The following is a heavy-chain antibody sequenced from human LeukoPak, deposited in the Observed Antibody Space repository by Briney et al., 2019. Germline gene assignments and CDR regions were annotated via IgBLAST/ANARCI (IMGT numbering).Heavy chain of an antibody. Sequence: GGSLRLSCAASGFTFSSYDMHWVRQAPGKGQVWVSRISPDGSAANYADSVKGRFTISRDNAKNTVYLQMNNLRVEDAAVYYCAGIGYGWFDPWGQGTLVTVSS. CDR1: GFTFSSYD. CDR2: ISPDGSAA. CDR3: AGIGYGWFDP. J-gene: IGHJ5*02. D-gene: IGHD1-1*01. V-gene: IGHV3-74*01.